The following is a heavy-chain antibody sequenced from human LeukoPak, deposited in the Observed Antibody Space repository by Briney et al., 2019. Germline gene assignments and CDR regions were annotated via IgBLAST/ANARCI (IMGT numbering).Heavy chain of an antibody. J-gene: IGHJ4*02. CDR1: GFTLSTYS. CDR2: ISPTGSTI. V-gene: IGHV3-48*01. Sequence: GGSLRLSCAASGFTLSTYSMNWVRQPPGKGPEWVSYISPTGSTIYYADSVKGRFSISRSSGKNSLYLQMSSLRPEDTAVYYCAKAIDISDDSGYYSSPFDYWGQGTLVTVSS. CDR3: AKAIDISDDSGYYSSPFDY. D-gene: IGHD3-22*01.